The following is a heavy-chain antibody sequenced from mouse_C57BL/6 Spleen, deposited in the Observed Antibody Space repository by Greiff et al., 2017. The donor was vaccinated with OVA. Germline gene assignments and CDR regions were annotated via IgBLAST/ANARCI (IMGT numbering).Heavy chain of an antibody. J-gene: IGHJ4*01. D-gene: IGHD1-1*02. CDR1: GYAFSSSW. CDR2: IYPGDGDT. Sequence: QVQLKESGPELVKPGASVKISCKASGYAFSSSWMNWVKQRPGKGLEWIGRIYPGDGDTNYNGKFKGKATLTADKSSSTAYMQLSSLTSEDSAVYFCARGSPHYAMDYWGQGTSVTVSS. CDR3: ARGSPHYAMDY. V-gene: IGHV1-82*01.